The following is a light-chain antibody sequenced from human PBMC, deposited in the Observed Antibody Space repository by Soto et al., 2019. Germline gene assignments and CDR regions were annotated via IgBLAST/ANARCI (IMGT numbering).Light chain of an antibody. Sequence: DIQMTQSPSSLSASVEDRVIITCRASQSISNHLNWYQQKPGKAPKLLIYDASNLETGVPSRFSGSGSGTDFTLSISSLQPEDSGTYYCQQSYSSPWTFGQGTKVDIK. J-gene: IGKJ1*01. CDR3: QQSYSSPWT. CDR1: QSISNH. V-gene: IGKV1-39*01. CDR2: DAS.